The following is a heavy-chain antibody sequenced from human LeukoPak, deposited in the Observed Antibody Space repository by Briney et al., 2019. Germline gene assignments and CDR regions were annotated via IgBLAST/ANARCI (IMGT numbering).Heavy chain of an antibody. J-gene: IGHJ5*02. D-gene: IGHD4-17*01. V-gene: IGHV4-31*03. CDR1: GGSISSGGYY. CDR2: IYYSGST. CDR3: ARGPHYGDGNWFDP. Sequence: PSQTLSLTCTVSGGSISSGGYYWSWIRQHPGKGLEWIGYIYYSGSTHYNPSLKSRVTISVDTSKNQFSLKLSSVTAADTAVYYCARGPHYGDGNWFDPWGQGTLVTVSS.